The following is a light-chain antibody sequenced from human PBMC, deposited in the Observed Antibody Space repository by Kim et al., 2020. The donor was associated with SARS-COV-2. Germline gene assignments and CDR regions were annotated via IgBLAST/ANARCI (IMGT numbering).Light chain of an antibody. CDR2: VNSDGSH. Sequence: QLVLTQSPSASASLGASVKLTCTLNSGHSSYAIAWHQQQPGKGPRYLMKVNSDGSHSKGDGIPDRFSGSSSGAERYLTISSLQSEDEADYYCQTWGTGMRVFGGGTQLTVL. J-gene: IGLJ3*02. V-gene: IGLV4-69*01. CDR3: QTWGTGMRV. CDR1: SGHSSYA.